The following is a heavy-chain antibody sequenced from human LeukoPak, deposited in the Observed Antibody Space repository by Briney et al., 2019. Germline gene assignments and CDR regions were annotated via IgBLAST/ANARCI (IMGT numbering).Heavy chain of an antibody. CDR1: GGSISSYY. CDR2: IYYSGST. Sequence: SETLSLTCTVSGGSISSYYWSWIRQPPGKGLEWSGYIYYSGSTNYNPSLKSRVTISVDTCKNQFSLKLSSVTAADTAVYYCARHIRYCSGGSCYFSFDYWGQGTLVTVSS. CDR3: ARHIRYCSGGSCYFSFDY. J-gene: IGHJ4*02. D-gene: IGHD2-15*01. V-gene: IGHV4-59*08.